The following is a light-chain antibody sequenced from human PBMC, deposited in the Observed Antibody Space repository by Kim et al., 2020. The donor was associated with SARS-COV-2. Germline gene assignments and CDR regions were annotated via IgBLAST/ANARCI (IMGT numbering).Light chain of an antibody. V-gene: IGLV1-44*01. CDR3: AAWDDSLNGPV. J-gene: IGLJ3*02. CDR1: SSNIGRNT. Sequence: GQRVTISCSGSSSNIGRNTVNWYQQRPGTAPKRLIFSNNQRPSGVPDRVSGSKSGTSASLAISGLQSEDEADYYCAAWDDSLNGPVFGGGTQLTVL. CDR2: SNN.